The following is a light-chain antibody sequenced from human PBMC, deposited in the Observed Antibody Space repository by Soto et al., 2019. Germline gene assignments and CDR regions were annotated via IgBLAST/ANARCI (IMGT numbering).Light chain of an antibody. V-gene: IGLV2-14*01. CDR3: SSYTDSSTLV. Sequence: QSALTQPASVSGSPGQWVTISCTGTSSDVGGYKYVSWYQQYPGKAPKLMIYEVSNRPSGVPNRFSGSKSGNTASLTITGPQAADEAVYYCSSYTDSSTLVFGGGTKVTVL. J-gene: IGLJ3*02. CDR2: EVS. CDR1: SSDVGGYKY.